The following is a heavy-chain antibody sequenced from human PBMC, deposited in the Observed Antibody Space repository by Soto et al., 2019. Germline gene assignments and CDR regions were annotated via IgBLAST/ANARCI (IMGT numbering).Heavy chain of an antibody. Sequence: QAHLVQSGTEVKMPGDSVQVSCKASGFVSTNHNFHWVRQAPGQSLEWMARINAGNGHTHYSQNFQGTVTFTSDPSASTAFMELTTLRFEDRAMYYCASDYGSNWRLWGQGTLGSVSS. D-gene: IGHD6-19*01. CDR3: ASDYGSNWRL. CDR2: INAGNGHT. V-gene: IGHV1-3*01. J-gene: IGHJ4*02. CDR1: GFVSTNHN.